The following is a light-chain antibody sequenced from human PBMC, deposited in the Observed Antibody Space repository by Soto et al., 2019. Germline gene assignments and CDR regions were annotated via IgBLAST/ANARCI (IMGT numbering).Light chain of an antibody. J-gene: IGLJ1*01. Sequence: QSVLTQPASVSGSPGQSITISCTGTSSDVGSYNLVSWYQHHPGKAPKLMIYDVSNRPSGVSNRFSGSKSGNTASLTISGLQAEDEADYYCSSYTSSSTTVFGTGTKVTVL. CDR2: DVS. CDR1: SSDVGSYNL. V-gene: IGLV2-14*02. CDR3: SSYTSSSTTV.